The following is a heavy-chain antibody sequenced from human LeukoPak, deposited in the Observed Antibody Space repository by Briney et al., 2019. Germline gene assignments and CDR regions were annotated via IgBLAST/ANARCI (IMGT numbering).Heavy chain of an antibody. CDR2: IIPIFGTA. D-gene: IGHD4-17*01. CDR3: ARARGDYVPHYFDY. Sequence: GASVKVSCKASGGTFSSYAISWVRQAPGQGLEWMGRIIPIFGTANYAQKFQGRVTITADESTSTAYMELSSLRSEDTAVYYCARARGDYVPHYFDYWGQGTLVTVSS. J-gene: IGHJ4*02. CDR1: GGTFSSYA. V-gene: IGHV1-69*13.